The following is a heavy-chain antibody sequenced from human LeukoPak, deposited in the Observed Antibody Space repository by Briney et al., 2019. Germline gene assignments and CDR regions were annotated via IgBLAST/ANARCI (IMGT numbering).Heavy chain of an antibody. CDR1: GFTFSSYS. J-gene: IGHJ4*02. CDR3: ARERAYSGYEFDY. D-gene: IGHD5-12*01. Sequence: GGSLRLSCAAFGFTFSSYSMNWVRQAPGKGLEWVSSISSSSSYIYYADSVKGRFTISRDNAKNSLYLQMNSLRAEDTAVYYCARERAYSGYEFDYWGQGTLVTVSS. V-gene: IGHV3-21*01. CDR2: ISSSSSYI.